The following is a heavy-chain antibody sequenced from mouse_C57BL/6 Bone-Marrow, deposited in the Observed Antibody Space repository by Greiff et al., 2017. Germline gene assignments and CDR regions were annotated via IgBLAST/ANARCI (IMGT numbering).Heavy chain of an antibody. CDR2: IDPSDSET. J-gene: IGHJ2*01. CDR3: ARQGAVYYFDY. Sequence: QVQLQQPGAELVRPGSSVKLSCKASGYTFTSYWMHWVKQRPIQGLEWIGNIDPSDSETHYNQKFKDKATLTVDKSSSTAYMQLSSLTSEDSAVYYCARQGAVYYFDYWGQGTTLTVSS. V-gene: IGHV1-52*01. CDR1: GYTFTSYW.